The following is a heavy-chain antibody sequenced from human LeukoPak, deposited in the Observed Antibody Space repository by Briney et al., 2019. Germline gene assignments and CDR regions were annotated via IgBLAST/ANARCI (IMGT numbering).Heavy chain of an antibody. CDR3: AKDLAVGATTFDY. V-gene: IGHV3-48*01. CDR1: GFTFSSYS. J-gene: IGHJ4*02. CDR2: ISSSSSTT. Sequence: PGGSLRLSCAASGFTFSSYSMNWVRQAPGKGLEWVSYISSSSSTTYYADSVKGRFTISRDNSKNTLYLQMNSLRAEDTAVYYCAKDLAVGATTFDYWGQGTLVTVSS. D-gene: IGHD1-26*01.